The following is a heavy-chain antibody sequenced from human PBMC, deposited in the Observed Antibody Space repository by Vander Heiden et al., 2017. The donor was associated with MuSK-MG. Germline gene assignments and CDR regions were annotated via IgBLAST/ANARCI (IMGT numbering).Heavy chain of an antibody. Sequence: QVQLQESGPGLVKPSETLSLTCGVSTYSFSSGYYWGWIRQPPGKGLEWIGTIFHSGSTYYNPSLRSRVTISVDTSKNQFSLKLNSVTAADTAVYYCARNRYYYDSSAYSFDSWGEGTLVTVSS. J-gene: IGHJ4*02. CDR2: IFHSGST. V-gene: IGHV4-38-2*01. D-gene: IGHD3-22*01. CDR1: TYSFSSGYY. CDR3: ARNRYYYDSSAYSFDS.